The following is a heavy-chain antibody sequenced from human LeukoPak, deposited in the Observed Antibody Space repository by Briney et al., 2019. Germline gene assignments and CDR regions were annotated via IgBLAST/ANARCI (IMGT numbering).Heavy chain of an antibody. CDR3: ARAQNNNWYVWYFDY. V-gene: IGHV4-30-2*01. D-gene: IGHD1-1*01. CDR2: IYHSGST. J-gene: IGHJ4*02. CDR1: GGSISSGGYY. Sequence: SETLSLTCTVSGGSISSGGYYWSWIRQPPGKGLEWIGYIYHSGSTYYNPSLKSRVTISVDRSKNQFSLKLTSVTAADTGVYYCARAQNNNWYVWYFDYWGQGTLVTVSS.